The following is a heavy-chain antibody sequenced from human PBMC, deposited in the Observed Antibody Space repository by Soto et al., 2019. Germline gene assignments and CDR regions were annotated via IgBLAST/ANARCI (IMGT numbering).Heavy chain of an antibody. CDR1: GFTFSNYG. D-gene: IGHD1-26*01. Sequence: EVQVLESGGGLVQPGGSLRLSCAASGFTFSNYGMHWVRQAPGKGLEWVSGIRSDGDTTYNSDSVKGRFTVSRDTSKNTVYLQMNSLRAEDTAVYYCAKGKGVGATPDGANCWGQGTRVTVSS. V-gene: IGHV3-23*01. J-gene: IGHJ4*02. CDR3: AKGKGVGATPDGANC. CDR2: IRSDGDTT.